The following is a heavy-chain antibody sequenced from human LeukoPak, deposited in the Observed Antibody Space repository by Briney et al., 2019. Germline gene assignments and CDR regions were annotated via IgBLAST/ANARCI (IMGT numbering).Heavy chain of an antibody. J-gene: IGHJ5*02. D-gene: IGHD3-22*01. Sequence: SETLSLTCTVSGGSISSGGYYWSWIRQHPGKGLEWIGYIYYSGSTYYNPSLKSRVTISVDTSKNQFSLKLSSVTAADTAVYYCARDPYPAPYYYDSSGYHNWFDPWGQGTLVTVSS. CDR2: IYYSGST. V-gene: IGHV4-31*03. CDR3: ARDPYPAPYYYDSSGYHNWFDP. CDR1: GGSISSGGYY.